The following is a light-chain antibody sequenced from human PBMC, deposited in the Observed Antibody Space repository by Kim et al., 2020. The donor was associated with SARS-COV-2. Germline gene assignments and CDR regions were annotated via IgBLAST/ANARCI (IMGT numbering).Light chain of an antibody. CDR1: QGIRNY. V-gene: IGKV1-17*01. J-gene: IGKJ1*01. CDR2: AAS. CDR3: LQYNSYPRT. Sequence: SASVGERVTIACRASQGIRNYLAWYQKTPGKAPQLLIYAASSLQSGVPSRFSGSGSRKEFTLTISLQPEDFATYYCLQYNSYPRTFGQGTKVDIK.